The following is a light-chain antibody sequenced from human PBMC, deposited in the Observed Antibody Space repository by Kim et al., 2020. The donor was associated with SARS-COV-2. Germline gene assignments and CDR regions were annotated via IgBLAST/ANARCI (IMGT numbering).Light chain of an antibody. CDR2: YDS. CDR1: NIGSKS. V-gene: IGLV3-21*04. J-gene: IGLJ3*02. Sequence: SYELTQPPSVSVAPGKTARITCGGNNIGSKSVHWYQQKPGQAPVLVIYYDSDRPSGIPERFSGSNSGNTATQTISRVEAGDEADYYCQVWDSSSDHPRVFGGGTQLTVL. CDR3: QVWDSSSDHPRV.